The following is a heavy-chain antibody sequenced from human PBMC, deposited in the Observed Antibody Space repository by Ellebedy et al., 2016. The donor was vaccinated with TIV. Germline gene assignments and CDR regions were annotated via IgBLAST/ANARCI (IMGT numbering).Heavy chain of an antibody. Sequence: GGSLRLXXAASGFTFSGSAMHWVRQASGKGLEWVGRIRSKANSYATAYAASVKGRFTISRDDSKNTAYLQMNSLKTEDTAVYYCTRLPLIVSAAPDDYWGQGTLVTVSS. J-gene: IGHJ4*02. CDR1: GFTFSGSA. D-gene: IGHD2-15*01. CDR3: TRLPLIVSAAPDDY. V-gene: IGHV3-73*01. CDR2: IRSKANSYAT.